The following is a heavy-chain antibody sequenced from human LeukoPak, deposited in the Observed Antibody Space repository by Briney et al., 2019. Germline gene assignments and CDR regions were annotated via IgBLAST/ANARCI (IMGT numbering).Heavy chain of an antibody. D-gene: IGHD3-10*01. Sequence: SETLSLTCAVYGGSFSGYYWTWIRQPPGKGLEWIGEINRGGSTNYNPSLKSRVTISVDTSKNQFSLKLNSVTAADTAVYYCARGSGSGSYFNSYWGQGTLVTVSS. V-gene: IGHV4-34*01. CDR3: ARGSGSGSYFNSY. CDR1: GGSFSGYY. CDR2: INRGGST. J-gene: IGHJ4*02.